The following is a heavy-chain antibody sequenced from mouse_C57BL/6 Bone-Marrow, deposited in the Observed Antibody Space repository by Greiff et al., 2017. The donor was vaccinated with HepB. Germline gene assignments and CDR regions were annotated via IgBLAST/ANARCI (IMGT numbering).Heavy chain of an antibody. D-gene: IGHD1-1*01. CDR3: ARAYGSSFFAY. CDR2: ISDGGSYT. V-gene: IGHV5-4*03. CDR1: GFTFSSYA. J-gene: IGHJ3*01. Sequence: EVKLMESGGGLVKPGGSLKLSCAASGFTFSSYAMSWVRQTPEKRLEWVATISDGGSYTYYPDNVKGRFTISRDNAKNNLDLQMSHLKSEDTAMYYCARAYGSSFFAYWGQGTLVTVSA.